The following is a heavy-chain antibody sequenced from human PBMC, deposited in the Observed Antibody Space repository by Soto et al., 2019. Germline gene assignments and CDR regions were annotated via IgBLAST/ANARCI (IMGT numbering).Heavy chain of an antibody. V-gene: IGHV1-69*02. Sequence: QVQLVQSGAEVKKPGSSVKVSCKASGGTFSSYTISWVRQAPGQGLEWMGRIIPILGIANYAQKFQGRVTITADKSTSTAYMELSSLRSEDTAVYYCAIGGTYYYDRGGAFDIWGQGTMVTVSS. CDR1: GGTFSSYT. J-gene: IGHJ3*02. CDR3: AIGGTYYYDRGGAFDI. CDR2: IIPILGIA. D-gene: IGHD3-22*01.